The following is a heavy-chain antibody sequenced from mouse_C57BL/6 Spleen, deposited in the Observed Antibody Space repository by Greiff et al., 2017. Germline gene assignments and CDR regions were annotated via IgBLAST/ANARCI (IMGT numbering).Heavy chain of an antibody. CDR2: IDPSDSET. CDR3: ATITTVVAYVGYYAMDY. CDR1: GYTFTSYW. V-gene: IGHV1-52*01. Sequence: QVQLQQPGAELVRPGSSVKLSCKASGYTFTSYWMHWVKQRPIQGLEWIGNIDPSDSETHYNQKFKDKATLTVDKSSSTAYMQLSSLTSEDSAVYYCATITTVVAYVGYYAMDYWGQGTSGTVSS. D-gene: IGHD1-1*01. J-gene: IGHJ4*01.